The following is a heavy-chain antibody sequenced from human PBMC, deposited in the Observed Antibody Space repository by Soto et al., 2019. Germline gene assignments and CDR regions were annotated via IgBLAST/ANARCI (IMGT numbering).Heavy chain of an antibody. V-gene: IGHV4-59*01. CDR1: GGSISSYY. CDR2: IYYSGST. D-gene: IGHD3-3*01. Sequence: SETLSLTCTVSGGSISSYYWSWIRQPPGKGLEWIGYIYYSGSTNYNPSLKSRVTISVDTSKNQFSLKLSSVTAADTAVYYCARVAPTYYDFWSGYYAFDYFDYWGQGALVTVSS. CDR3: ARVAPTYYDFWSGYYAFDYFDY. J-gene: IGHJ4*02.